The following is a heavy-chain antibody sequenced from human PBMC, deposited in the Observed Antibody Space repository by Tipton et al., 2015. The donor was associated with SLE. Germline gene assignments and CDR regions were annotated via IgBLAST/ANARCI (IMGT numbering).Heavy chain of an antibody. CDR3: ARATDHGLHYDMDV. D-gene: IGHD1-14*01. J-gene: IGHJ6*02. Sequence: SLRLSCAASGFTSSEHYMDRVRQAPGKGLEWVPRRRKKPKGNTTEYADSVKGRFTISRDDAKNSLYLQMNSLKTEDTAVYYCARATDHGLHYDMDVWGQGTTVTVSS. CDR1: GFTSSEHY. V-gene: IGHV3-72*01. CDR2: RRKKPKGNTT.